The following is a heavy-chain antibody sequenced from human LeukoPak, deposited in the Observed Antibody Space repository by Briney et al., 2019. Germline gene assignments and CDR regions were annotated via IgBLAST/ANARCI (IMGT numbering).Heavy chain of an antibody. CDR3: ARDPQLGPFDY. CDR1: GGSVSSGSYY. D-gene: IGHD6-6*01. V-gene: IGHV4-61*01. J-gene: IGHJ4*02. CDR2: IHYSGST. Sequence: PSETLSLTCTVSGGSVSSGSYYWSWIRQPPGKGLEWIGYIHYSGSTNYNPSLKSRVTMSVDTSKKQFSLELSSVTAADTAVYYCARDPQLGPFDYWGQGTLVTVSS.